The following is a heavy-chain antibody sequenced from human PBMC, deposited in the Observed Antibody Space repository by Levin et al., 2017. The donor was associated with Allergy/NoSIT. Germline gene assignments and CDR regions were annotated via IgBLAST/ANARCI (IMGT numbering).Heavy chain of an antibody. CDR1: GYSFTSQW. CDR3: ARLFSSSWSPIDWYFDL. Sequence: GGSLRLSCQGSGYSFTSQWIGWVRQKPGEGLEYMGIIYPGGSESRYSPSFQGQVTMSVDMSVSTAYLHWSSLQASDTTIYYCARLFSSSWSPIDWYFDLWGPGTLVTVSS. D-gene: IGHD6-13*01. CDR2: IYPGGSES. V-gene: IGHV5-51*01. J-gene: IGHJ2*01.